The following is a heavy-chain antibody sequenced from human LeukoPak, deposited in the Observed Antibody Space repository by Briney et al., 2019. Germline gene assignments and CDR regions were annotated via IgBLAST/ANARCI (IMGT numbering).Heavy chain of an antibody. D-gene: IGHD6-13*01. CDR2: IYTSGST. Sequence: PSETLSLTCTVSGGSISSYYLSWIRQPAGKGLEWIGRIYTSGSTNYNPSLKSRVTMSVDTSKNQFSLKLSSVTAADTAVYYCPRDRGYHAAGRYDAFDIWGQGTMVTVSS. CDR3: PRDRGYHAAGRYDAFDI. J-gene: IGHJ3*02. CDR1: GGSISSYY. V-gene: IGHV4-4*07.